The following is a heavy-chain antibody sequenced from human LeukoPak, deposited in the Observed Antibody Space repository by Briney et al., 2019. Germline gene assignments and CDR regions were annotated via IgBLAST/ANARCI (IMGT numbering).Heavy chain of an antibody. V-gene: IGHV4-34*01. D-gene: IGHD4-17*01. Sequence: SETLSLTCAVYGGSFSGYYWSWIRQPPGKGLEWIGEINHSGSTNYNPSLKSRVTISVDTSKNQFSLKLGSVTAADTAVYYCARATTTMDVWGQGTTVTVSS. J-gene: IGHJ6*02. CDR2: INHSGST. CDR1: GGSFSGYY. CDR3: ARATTTMDV.